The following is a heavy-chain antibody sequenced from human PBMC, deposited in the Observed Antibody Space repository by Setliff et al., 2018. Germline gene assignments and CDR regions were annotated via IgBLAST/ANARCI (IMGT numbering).Heavy chain of an antibody. V-gene: IGHV3-21*01. CDR1: GFTFSSYS. D-gene: IGHD2-21*02. Sequence: KPGGSLRLSCAASGFTFSSYSMNWVRQAPGKGLEWVSSISSSSSYIYYAGSVKGRFTISRDNAKNSLYLQMNSLRAEDTAVYYCARVWRLVSDYWGQGTLVTVSS. CDR2: ISSSSSYI. CDR3: ARVWRLVSDY. J-gene: IGHJ4*02.